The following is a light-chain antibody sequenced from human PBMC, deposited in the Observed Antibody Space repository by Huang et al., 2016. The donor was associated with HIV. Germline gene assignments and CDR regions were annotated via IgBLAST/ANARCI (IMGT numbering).Light chain of an antibody. Sequence: DIQMTQSPSSLSASVGDRVTITCRASRGISNSLAWYQQQPGKAPKLLLYAASRLQGGVPSRFSGSGSRTDYPLTISSLQPEDSATYYCQQYYNTTLSFGGGTKVEIK. J-gene: IGKJ4*01. V-gene: IGKV1-NL1*01. CDR2: AAS. CDR3: QQYYNTTLS. CDR1: RGISNS.